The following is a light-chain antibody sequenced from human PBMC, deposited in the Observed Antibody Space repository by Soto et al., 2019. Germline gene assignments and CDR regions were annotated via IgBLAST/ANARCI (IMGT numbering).Light chain of an antibody. CDR1: QSVSAN. J-gene: IGKJ1*01. V-gene: IGKV3-15*01. CDR3: QQYNIWPPWT. Sequence: IVLTQSPAALSLSLGERVTLSCRASQSVSANLAWYQQRPGQAPRLLIYGISNRAPDTPDRFSGSGSGTEFTLTISSLQSEDSAVYYCQQYNIWPPWTFGQGTKVDIK. CDR2: GIS.